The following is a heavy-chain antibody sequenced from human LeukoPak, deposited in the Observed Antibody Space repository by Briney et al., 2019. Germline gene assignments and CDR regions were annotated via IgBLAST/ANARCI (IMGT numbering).Heavy chain of an antibody. D-gene: IGHD4-17*01. J-gene: IGHJ4*02. V-gene: IGHV4-59*01. Sequence: PSETLSLTCTVSGGSISSYYWSWVRQPPGKGLEFIGHVHYSGTTNYNPSLRSRVTISIDTSEKHFFLKLKSVTAADTAVYYCATGYGDFRVEGRYFYSWGQGTLVTVSS. CDR2: VHYSGTT. CDR1: GGSISSYY. CDR3: ATGYGDFRVEGRYFYS.